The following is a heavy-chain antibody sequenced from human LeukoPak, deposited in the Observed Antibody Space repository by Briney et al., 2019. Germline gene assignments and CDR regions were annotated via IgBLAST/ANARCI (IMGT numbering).Heavy chain of an antibody. CDR2: IKQDGSEK. V-gene: IGHV3-7*04. D-gene: IGHD6-19*01. J-gene: IGHJ3*02. CDR3: ARDLGQWLALDAFDI. Sequence: GGSLRLSCAASGXTFSSYWMSWVRQAPGKGLEWVANIKQDGSEKYYVDSVKGRFTISRDNAKNSLYLQMNSLRAEDTAVYYCARDLGQWLALDAFDIWGQGTMVTVSS. CDR1: GXTFSSYW.